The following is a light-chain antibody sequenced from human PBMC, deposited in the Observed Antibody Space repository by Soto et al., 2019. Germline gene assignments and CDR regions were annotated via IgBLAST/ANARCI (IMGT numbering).Light chain of an antibody. CDR3: QQRSNWPHLT. CDR1: QSVSGSY. CDR2: GAS. Sequence: DIVLTQSPGTLSLSPGERATLSCRASQSVSGSYLAWYQQKPGQAPRLLIYGASSRATGIPGRFSGSGSGTDFTLTISRLEPEDFAVYYCQQRSNWPHLTFGGGTKVEIK. V-gene: IGKV3D-20*02. J-gene: IGKJ4*01.